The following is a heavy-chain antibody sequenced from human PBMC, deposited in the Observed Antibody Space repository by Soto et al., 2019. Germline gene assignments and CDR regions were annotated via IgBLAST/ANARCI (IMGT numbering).Heavy chain of an antibody. V-gene: IGHV4-4*02. CDR2: VYHTGDT. J-gene: IGHJ5*02. CDR1: GGTVAISHW. Sequence: SETLAVTCGVSGGTVAISHWWSWFRQSPGRGLEWIGNVYHTGDTNFNPSLQSRVTFSVDKSNNQFSLRLTSVTAADTAVYFCAREIVTAGGNNYFDPWGPGTMVTVSS. CDR3: AREIVTAGGNNYFDP. D-gene: IGHD2-21*02.